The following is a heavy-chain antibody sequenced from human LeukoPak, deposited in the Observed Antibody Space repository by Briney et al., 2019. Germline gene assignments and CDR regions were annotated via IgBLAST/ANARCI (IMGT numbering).Heavy chain of an antibody. CDR1: GFTFSSYT. V-gene: IGHV3-21*04. J-gene: IGHJ4*02. CDR2: ISSSSSYI. Sequence: GGSLRLSCAASGFTFSSYTMNWVRQAPGKGLEWVSAISSSSSYIYYADSVKGRFTISRDNAKNSLYLQMNSLRAEDTALYYCARVPPAAYLYSSGWNVDYWGQGTLATVSS. D-gene: IGHD6-19*01. CDR3: ARVPPAAYLYSSGWNVDY.